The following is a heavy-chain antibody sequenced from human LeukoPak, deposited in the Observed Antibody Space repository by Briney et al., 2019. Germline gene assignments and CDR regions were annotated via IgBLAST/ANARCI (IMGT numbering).Heavy chain of an antibody. Sequence: PSETLSLTCVVSGGSISGYYWTWIRQPPGKGLEWIGYIYYTGSTNYNPSLKSRVTMSVDTSKNQFSLKVSSVTAADTAVYYCARGWSSGWFELDYWGQGTLVTVSS. V-gene: IGHV4-59*01. CDR1: GGSISGYY. CDR3: ARGWSSGWFELDY. J-gene: IGHJ4*02. CDR2: IYYTGST. D-gene: IGHD6-13*01.